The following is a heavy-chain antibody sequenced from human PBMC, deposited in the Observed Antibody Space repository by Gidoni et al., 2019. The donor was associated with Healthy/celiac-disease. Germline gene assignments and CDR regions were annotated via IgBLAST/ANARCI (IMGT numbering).Heavy chain of an antibody. Sequence: EVQLVESGGGLVQPGGSLRLSCAASGFTVSSNYMSWVRQAPGKGLEWVSVIYSGGSTYYADSVKGRFTISRDNSKNTLYLQMNSLRAEDTAVYYCARESRIVGATFDYWGQGTLVTVSS. J-gene: IGHJ4*02. CDR1: GFTVSSNY. CDR3: ARESRIVGATFDY. D-gene: IGHD1-26*01. CDR2: IYSGGST. V-gene: IGHV3-66*02.